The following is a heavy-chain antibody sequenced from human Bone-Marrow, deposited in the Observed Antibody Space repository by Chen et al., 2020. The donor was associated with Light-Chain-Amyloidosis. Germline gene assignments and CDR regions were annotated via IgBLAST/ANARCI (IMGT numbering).Heavy chain of an antibody. Sequence: EVQLEQSGPEVKKPGESLKISCKGSGYTFPNYWIGWVRQMPGKGLEWMGVIYPDDSYSRYSPSFEGQVTISADKSITTAYLQWRSLKASDTAMYYCARRRDGYNFDYWGRGTLVTVSS. V-gene: IGHV5-51*01. J-gene: IGHJ4*02. D-gene: IGHD5-12*01. CDR3: ARRRDGYNFDY. CDR2: IYPDDSYS. CDR1: GYTFPNYW.